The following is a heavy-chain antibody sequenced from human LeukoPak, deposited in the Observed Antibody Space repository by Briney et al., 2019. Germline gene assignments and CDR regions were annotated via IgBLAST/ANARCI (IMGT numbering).Heavy chain of an antibody. CDR3: ARDRVDYYYDSSGGAAFDI. CDR2: IIPILGIA. J-gene: IGHJ3*02. V-gene: IGHV1-69*04. Sequence: EASVKVSCKASGGTFSSYTMSWVRQAPGQGLEWMGRIIPILGIANYAQKFQGRVTITADKSTSTAYMELSSLRSEDTAVYYCARDRVDYYYDSSGGAAFDIWGQGTMVTVSS. D-gene: IGHD3-22*01. CDR1: GGTFSSYT.